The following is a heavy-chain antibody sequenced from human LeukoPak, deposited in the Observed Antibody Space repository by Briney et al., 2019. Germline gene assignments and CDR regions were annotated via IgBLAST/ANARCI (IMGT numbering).Heavy chain of an antibody. V-gene: IGHV4-34*01. CDR3: ARVSRFTMVRGVIPGYFDY. D-gene: IGHD3-10*01. J-gene: IGHJ4*02. CDR2: INHSGST. CDR1: GGSFSVYY. Sequence: PSETLSLTCAVYGGSFSVYYWSWIRQPPGKGLEWIGEINHSGSTNYNPSLKSRVTISVDTSKNQFSLKLSSVTAAETAEYYSARVSRFTMVRGVIPGYFDYWGQGTLVTVSS.